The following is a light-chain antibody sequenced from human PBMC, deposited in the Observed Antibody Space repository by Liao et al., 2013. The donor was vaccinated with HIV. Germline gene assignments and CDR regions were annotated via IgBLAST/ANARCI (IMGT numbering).Light chain of an antibody. Sequence: SFELTQPPSVSVSPGQTASITCSGDKLGDKYACWYQQKPGQSPVVVISQDSKRPSGIPERFSGSNSGNTATLTISGTQAMDEADYYCQAWDSSTYVFGPGTKVTVL. J-gene: IGLJ1*01. V-gene: IGLV3-1*01. CDR3: QAWDSSTYV. CDR2: QDS. CDR1: KLGDKY.